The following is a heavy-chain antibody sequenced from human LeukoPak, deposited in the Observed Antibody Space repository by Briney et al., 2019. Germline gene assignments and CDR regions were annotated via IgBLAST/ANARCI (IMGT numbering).Heavy chain of an antibody. V-gene: IGHV4-34*01. D-gene: IGHD4-17*01. Sequence: PSETLSLTCAVYGGSFSGYYWSWIRQPPGKGLEWIGEINHSGSTNYNPSLKSRVTISVDTSKNQFSLKLSSVTAADTAVYYCARDSTTVTGYFDYWGQGTLVTVSS. CDR3: ARDSTTVTGYFDY. CDR1: GGSFSGYY. J-gene: IGHJ4*02. CDR2: INHSGST.